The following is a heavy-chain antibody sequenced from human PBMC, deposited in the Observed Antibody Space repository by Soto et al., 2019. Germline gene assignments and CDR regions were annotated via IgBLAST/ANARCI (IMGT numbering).Heavy chain of an antibody. Sequence: SETLSLTCAVYGGSFSCYYWSWIRQPPGKGLEWIGEINHSGSTNYNPSLKSRVTISVDTSKNQFSLKLSSVTAADTAVYYCARVYTAMVTCFDYWGQGTLVTVSS. V-gene: IGHV4-34*01. CDR1: GGSFSCYY. J-gene: IGHJ4*02. CDR2: INHSGST. CDR3: ARVYTAMVTCFDY. D-gene: IGHD5-18*01.